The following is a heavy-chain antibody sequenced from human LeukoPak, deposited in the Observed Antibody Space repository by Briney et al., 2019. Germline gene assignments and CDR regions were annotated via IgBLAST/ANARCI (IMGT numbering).Heavy chain of an antibody. V-gene: IGHV3-13*01. Sequence: GGSLRLSCAASGFTFSSYDMHWVRQVTGKGLEWVSAIGTGGDTYYPGSVKGRFTISRENAKNSLYLQMNSLRAGDTAVYYCAREYIGDSSTWYWYFDLWGRGTLVTVSS. CDR3: AREYIGDSSTWYWYFDL. J-gene: IGHJ2*01. CDR1: GFTFSSYD. D-gene: IGHD6-13*01. CDR2: IGTGGDT.